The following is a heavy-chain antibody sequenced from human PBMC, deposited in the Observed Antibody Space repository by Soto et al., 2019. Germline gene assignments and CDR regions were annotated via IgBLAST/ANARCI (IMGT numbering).Heavy chain of an antibody. D-gene: IGHD3-22*01. J-gene: IGHJ4*02. CDR1: GYTFTNFG. CDR3: ARTYYYESSGSMASTFEY. CDR2: IIAGNGNT. Sequence: ASVKVSCKASGYTFTNFGIHWVRQAPGQSLEWMGWIIAGNGNTKYSQKFHGRVTITRDTSATTVYMELGSLIPEDTAVYYCARTYYYESSGSMASTFEYWGQGTLVTVSS. V-gene: IGHV1-3*01.